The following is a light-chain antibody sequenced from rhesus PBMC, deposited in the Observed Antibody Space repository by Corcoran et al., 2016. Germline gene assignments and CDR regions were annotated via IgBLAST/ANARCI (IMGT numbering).Light chain of an antibody. CDR2: RAS. CDR1: QTISDW. J-gene: IGKJ3*01. Sequence: DIRMTQSPSSLSTSIGDTVTITCRASQTISDWLDWYQQKPGKAPKFLIYRASTLQSGVPSRFSGSGSGTDFTLHISSLQPEDFATYYCLRYRPTPFAFGPGTTLDI. V-gene: IGKV1-22*01. CDR3: LRYRPTPFA.